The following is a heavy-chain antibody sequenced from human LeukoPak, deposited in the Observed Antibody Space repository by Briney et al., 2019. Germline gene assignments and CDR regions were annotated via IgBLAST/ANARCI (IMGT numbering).Heavy chain of an antibody. Sequence: GGSLRLSCAASGFTFSSFAMTWARQAPGKGLEWVAVISGSGGTTYYADSVKGRFTISRDNSKNTLYLQMNSLRAEDTAVYYCAREGSGSYPYFDYWGQGTLVTVSS. CDR1: GFTFSSFA. CDR3: AREGSGSYPYFDY. D-gene: IGHD1-26*01. V-gene: IGHV3-23*01. J-gene: IGHJ4*02. CDR2: ISGSGGTT.